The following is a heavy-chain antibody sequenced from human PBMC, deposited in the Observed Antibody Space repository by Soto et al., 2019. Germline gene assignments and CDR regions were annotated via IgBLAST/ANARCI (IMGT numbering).Heavy chain of an antibody. CDR1: GGSFSGYY. V-gene: IGHV4-34*01. Sequence: PSETLSLTCAVYGGSFSGYYWSWIRQPPGKGLEWIGEINHSGSTNYNPSLKSRVTISVDTSKNQFSLKLSSVTAADTAVYYCARGRIAARPRSAFDIWGQGTMVTVSS. CDR2: INHSGST. D-gene: IGHD6-6*01. CDR3: ARGRIAARPRSAFDI. J-gene: IGHJ3*02.